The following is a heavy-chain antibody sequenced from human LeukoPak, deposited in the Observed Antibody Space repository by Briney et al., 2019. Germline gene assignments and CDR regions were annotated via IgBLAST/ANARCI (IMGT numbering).Heavy chain of an antibody. D-gene: IGHD3-22*01. CDR3: AKCNQDDSLLFQH. CDR2: ISGSGGTT. CDR1: GFTFSSYA. Sequence: GGSLRLSCAASGFTFSSYAMTWVRQAPGKGLEWVSVISGSGGTTYYADSVKGRFTISRDNSKNTLYLQMNSLRAEDTAVYYCAKCNQDDSLLFQHWGQGTLVTVSS. V-gene: IGHV3-23*01. J-gene: IGHJ1*01.